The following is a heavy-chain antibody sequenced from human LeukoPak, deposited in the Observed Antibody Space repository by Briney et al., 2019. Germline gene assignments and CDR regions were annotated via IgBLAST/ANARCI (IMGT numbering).Heavy chain of an antibody. CDR3: AREVAGSGYQD. J-gene: IGHJ4*02. CDR2: IYYSGST. D-gene: IGHD3-22*01. V-gene: IGHV4-59*01. Sequence: SETLSLTCTVSGGSISSYYWSWIRQPPGKGLEWIGYIYYSGSTNYNPSLKSRITISVDTSKNQFSLKLSSVTAADTAVYYCAREVAGSGYQDWGQGTLVTVSS. CDR1: GGSISSYY.